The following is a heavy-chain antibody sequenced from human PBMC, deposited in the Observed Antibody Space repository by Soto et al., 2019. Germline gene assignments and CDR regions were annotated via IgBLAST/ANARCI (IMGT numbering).Heavy chain of an antibody. V-gene: IGHV4-34*01. Sequence: QVQLQQWGAGPLRPLETLSLTCGVSGGSFSGYYWAWIRQSPGQGLEWIGEINDRGSINYNPSLKSRVSISVDTSKNHYSRTLRSVTAADTAVYYCARESHDILTGPPWVWYFDLWGRGTLVTV. CDR2: INDRGSI. CDR1: GGSFSGYY. J-gene: IGHJ2*01. CDR3: ARESHDILTGPPWVWYFDL. D-gene: IGHD3-9*01.